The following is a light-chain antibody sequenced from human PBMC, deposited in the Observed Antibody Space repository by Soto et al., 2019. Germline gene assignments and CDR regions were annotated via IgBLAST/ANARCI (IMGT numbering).Light chain of an antibody. V-gene: IGLV2-23*03. CDR1: XSXXGSYHL. CDR2: EGT. CDR3: CSYGGFSTFVI. J-gene: IGLJ2*01. Sequence: QSALTQPASVSGSPGQSITISCTXXXSXXGSYHLVSWYQHHPGKAPKLIIYEGTKRPSGISSRFSGSRSGNTASLTISGLQAEDEADYHCCSYGGFSTFVIFGGGTKVTVL.